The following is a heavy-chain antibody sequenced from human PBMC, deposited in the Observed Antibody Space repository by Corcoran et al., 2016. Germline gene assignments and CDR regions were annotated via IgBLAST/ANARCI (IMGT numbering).Heavy chain of an antibody. V-gene: IGHV1-2*02. Sequence: QVQLVQSGAEVKKPGASLKVSCRASGYTFTDYYMHWVRQAPGQGLEWMGWINPKNGGTDYAQNFQGRVTMTSDTSISTAYMDLSRLTSDDTAVYFCARGPFGRDREAWGQGTLVTVSS. D-gene: IGHD3-10*01. CDR1: GYTFTDYY. CDR2: INPKNGGT. J-gene: IGHJ5*02. CDR3: ARGPFGRDREA.